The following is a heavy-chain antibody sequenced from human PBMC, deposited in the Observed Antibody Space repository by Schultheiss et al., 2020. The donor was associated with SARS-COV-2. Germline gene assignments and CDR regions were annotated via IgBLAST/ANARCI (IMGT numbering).Heavy chain of an antibody. Sequence: SETLSLTCAVSGYSISSGYYWGWIRQPPGKGLEWIGSIYYSGSTYYNPSVKSRVTISLDTSKNQFSLKLSSVTAADTAVYYCARGGGTGTTDWFDPWGQGTLVTVSS. CDR2: IYYSGST. CDR1: GYSISSGYY. V-gene: IGHV4-38-2*01. J-gene: IGHJ5*02. D-gene: IGHD1-7*01. CDR3: ARGGGTGTTDWFDP.